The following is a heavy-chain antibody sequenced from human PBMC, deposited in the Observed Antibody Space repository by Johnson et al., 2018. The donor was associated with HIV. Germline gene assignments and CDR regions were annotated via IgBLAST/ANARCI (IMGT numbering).Heavy chain of an antibody. V-gene: IGHV3-30*18. CDR1: GFTFSDYY. D-gene: IGHD3-22*01. J-gene: IGHJ3*02. CDR3: AKRSGSYAFDI. Sequence: QVQLVESGGGVVQPGRSLRLSCAASGFTFSDYYMSRIRQAPGKGLEWVAIISYDGSNKYYADSVKGRFTISRDNSKNTLYLQMNSLRAEDTAVYYCAKRSGSYAFDIWGQGTMVTVSS. CDR2: ISYDGSNK.